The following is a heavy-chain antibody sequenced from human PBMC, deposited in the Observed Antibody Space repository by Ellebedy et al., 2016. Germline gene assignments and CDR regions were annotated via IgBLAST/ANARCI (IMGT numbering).Heavy chain of an antibody. D-gene: IGHD2-21*02. CDR2: IWYDGSKE. J-gene: IGHJ6*02. CDR1: GFSLRNYG. CDR3: ARDGFLVTIYGLDV. V-gene: IGHV3-33*01. Sequence: GESLKISXVASGFSLRNYGMHWVRQAPGKGLEWVAIIWYDGSKEYYVDSVKGRFTVSRDDSKNTVYLQMSSLRAEDTAMYYCARDGFLVTIYGLDVWGQGTTVTVSS.